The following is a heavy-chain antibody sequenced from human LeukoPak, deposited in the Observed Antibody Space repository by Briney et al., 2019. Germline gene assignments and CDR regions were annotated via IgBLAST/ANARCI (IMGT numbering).Heavy chain of an antibody. V-gene: IGHV3-15*07. CDR1: GFTFTNAW. J-gene: IGHJ4*02. D-gene: IGHD1-20*01. Sequence: PGGSLRLSCAASGFTFTNAWMNWVRQAPGKGLEWVGRIKSKADGETIDYAAPVKGRFTFSRDDSKNMLYLQMNSLKSEDTAVYYCATLTSRGLSDSWGQGTLVTVSS. CDR2: IKSKADGETI. CDR3: ATLTSRGLSDS.